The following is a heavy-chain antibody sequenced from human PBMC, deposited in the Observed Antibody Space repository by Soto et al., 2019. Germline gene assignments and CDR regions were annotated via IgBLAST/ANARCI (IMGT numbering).Heavy chain of an antibody. V-gene: IGHV4-30-4*01. Sequence: ASETLSLTCTVSGGSTSSDNYWSWIRQPPGKGLEWIGHIYYSGNTDYNPSLKSRLAISIDTSKNQFSLKLSTVTAADTAVYFCAREGGESSDGLYYFDSWGQGSLVTVSS. CDR3: AREGGESSDGLYYFDS. J-gene: IGHJ4*02. CDR2: IYYSGNT. D-gene: IGHD3-16*01. CDR1: GGSTSSDNY.